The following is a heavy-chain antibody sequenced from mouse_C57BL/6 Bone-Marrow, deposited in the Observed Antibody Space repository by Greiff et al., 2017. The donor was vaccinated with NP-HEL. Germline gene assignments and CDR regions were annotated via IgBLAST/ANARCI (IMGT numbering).Heavy chain of an antibody. J-gene: IGHJ3*01. CDR2: IYPNSGST. V-gene: IGHV1-64*01. CDR1: GYTFTSYW. Sequence: QVQLQQPGAELVKPGASVKLSCKASGYTFTSYWMHWVKQRPGQGLEWIGMIYPNSGSTNYNEKFKSKATLTVDKSSSTAYMQLSSLTSEDSAVYCSGRSNISNYGFAYWGQGTLVTVSA. D-gene: IGHD2-5*01. CDR3: GRSNISNYGFAY.